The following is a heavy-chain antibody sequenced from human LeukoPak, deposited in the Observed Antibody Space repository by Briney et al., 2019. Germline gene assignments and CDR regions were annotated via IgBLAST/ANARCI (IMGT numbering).Heavy chain of an antibody. V-gene: IGHV3-11*01. D-gene: IGHD3-10*01. J-gene: IGHJ4*02. CDR1: GFTFSDFN. CDR2: ISSSGRTI. CDR3: ASGVILTLFDY. Sequence: GGSLRLSCAASGFTFSDFNMDWIRQAPGKGLEWVAHISSSGRTIHYADSVKGRFTISRDNAKDSLSLQMSSLRAEDTAVYYCASGVILTLFDYWGLGTLVTVSS.